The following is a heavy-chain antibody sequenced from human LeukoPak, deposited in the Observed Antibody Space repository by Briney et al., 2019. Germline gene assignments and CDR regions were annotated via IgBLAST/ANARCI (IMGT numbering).Heavy chain of an antibody. J-gene: IGHJ4*02. D-gene: IGHD3-9*01. Sequence: ASVKVSCKASGYTFTSYGISWVRQAPGQGLEWMGWISAYNGNTNYAQKLHGRVTMTTDTSTSTAYMELRSLRSDDTAVYYCARVPRDNYDILTGYYPYYFDYWGQGTLVTVSS. V-gene: IGHV1-18*01. CDR2: ISAYNGNT. CDR3: ARVPRDNYDILTGYYPYYFDY. CDR1: GYTFTSYG.